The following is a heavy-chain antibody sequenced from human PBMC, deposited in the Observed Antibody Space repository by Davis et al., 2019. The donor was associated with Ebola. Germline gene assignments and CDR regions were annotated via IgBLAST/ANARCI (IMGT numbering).Heavy chain of an antibody. CDR2: ISWNSGSI. Sequence: SLKISCAASGFTFDDYAMHWVRQAPGKGLEWVSGISWNSGSIGYADSVKGRFTISRDNAKNSLYLQMNSLRAEDTAVYYCAREGRRSRYGGNPGEPGYWGQGTLVTVSS. D-gene: IGHD4-23*01. J-gene: IGHJ4*02. CDR1: GFTFDDYA. CDR3: AREGRRSRYGGNPGEPGY. V-gene: IGHV3-9*01.